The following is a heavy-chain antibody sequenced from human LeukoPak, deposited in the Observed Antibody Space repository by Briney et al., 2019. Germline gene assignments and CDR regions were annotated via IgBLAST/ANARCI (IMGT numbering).Heavy chain of an antibody. CDR3: ARLGYSSWTSGVSKY. J-gene: IGHJ4*02. CDR2: ISYDANIGSNK. D-gene: IGHD6-13*01. Sequence: GGSLRLSCATSGFTFSRYAMHWVRQAPGKGLEWVALISYDANIGSNKYYADSVKGRFTISRDNAKNSLYLQMNSLRAEDTAVYYCARLGYSSWTSGVSKYWGQGTLVTVSS. CDR1: GFTFSRYA. V-gene: IGHV3-30-3*01.